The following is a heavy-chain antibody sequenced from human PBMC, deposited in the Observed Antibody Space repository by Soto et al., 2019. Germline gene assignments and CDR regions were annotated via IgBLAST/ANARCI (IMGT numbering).Heavy chain of an antibody. CDR3: AREGDYRKWLEP. D-gene: IGHD4-17*01. CDR2: IFYAGDT. V-gene: IGHV4-31*03. Sequence: LSLTCTVSGESIATGAFYWSWIRLQSGKGPEWIGSIFYAGDTYYNPSLKSRVEISLDGSQNQFSLNLRSVTAADTAVYYCAREGDYRKWLEPCGPGPLVTVSS. J-gene: IGHJ5*02. CDR1: GESIATGAFY.